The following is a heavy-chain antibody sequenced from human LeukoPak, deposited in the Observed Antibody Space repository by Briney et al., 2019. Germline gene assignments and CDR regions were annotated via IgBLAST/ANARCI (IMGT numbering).Heavy chain of an antibody. CDR2: ISSSSYI. J-gene: IGHJ4*02. D-gene: IGHD5-18*01. CDR1: GFTFSSYS. V-gene: IGHV3-21*04. CDR3: AKAYSYGYTGHYFDY. Sequence: GGSLRLSCAASGFTFSSYSMNWVRQAPGKGLEWVSSISSSSYIYYADSVKGRFTISRDNAKNSLYLQMNSLRAEDMALYYCAKAYSYGYTGHYFDYWGQGTLVTVSS.